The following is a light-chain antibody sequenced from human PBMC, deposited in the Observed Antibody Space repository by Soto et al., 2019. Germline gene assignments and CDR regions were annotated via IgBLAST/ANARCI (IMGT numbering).Light chain of an antibody. CDR3: QLYGSSPPYT. CDR2: GAS. J-gene: IGKJ2*01. Sequence: EIVLTQSPGTLSLSPGERVTLSCRASQSISSSYLAWYQQKPGQAPRLLIYGASSRATGIPDRFSGSGSGTDFTLTISRLEPEDFAVYYCQLYGSSPPYTFGQGTKLEIK. V-gene: IGKV3-20*01. CDR1: QSISSSY.